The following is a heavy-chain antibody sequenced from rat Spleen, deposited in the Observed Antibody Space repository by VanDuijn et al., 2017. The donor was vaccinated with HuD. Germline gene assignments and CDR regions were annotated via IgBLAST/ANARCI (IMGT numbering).Heavy chain of an antibody. CDR1: GFTFNNYW. CDR2: ITNTGGST. CDR3: TSNNFDY. V-gene: IGHV5-31*01. D-gene: IGHD1-10*01. Sequence: EVQLVESGGGLVQPGRSLKLSCVGSGFTFNNYWMTWIRQAPGKGLEWVASITNTGGSTCYSDSVKGRFTISRDNAQSTLYLQMNSLRSEDTATYYCTSNNFDYWGRGVVVTVSS. J-gene: IGHJ2*01.